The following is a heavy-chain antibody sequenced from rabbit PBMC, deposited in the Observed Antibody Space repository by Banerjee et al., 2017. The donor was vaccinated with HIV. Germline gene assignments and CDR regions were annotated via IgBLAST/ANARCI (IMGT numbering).Heavy chain of an antibody. D-gene: IGHD1-1*01. CDR3: ARLGLYASSSGYYDYYGMDL. CDR1: GFSFSSSYY. Sequence: QSLEESGGDLVKPGASLTLTCTASGFSFSSSYYMCWVRQAPGKGLEWIGIIYAGKGSTDYASWVNGRFTISSDNAQNTVDLQMNSLTAADTATYFCARLGLYASSSGYYDYYGMDLWGPGTLVTVS. V-gene: IGHV1S40*01. J-gene: IGHJ6*01. CDR2: IYAGKGST.